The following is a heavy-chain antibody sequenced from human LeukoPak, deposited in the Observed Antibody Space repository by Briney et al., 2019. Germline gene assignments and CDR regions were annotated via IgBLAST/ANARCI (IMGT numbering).Heavy chain of an antibody. V-gene: IGHV1-18*01. J-gene: IGHJ4*02. CDR2: ISAYNGNT. CDR3: ASSRFRYSSGWYPDY. CDR1: GYTSTSYG. D-gene: IGHD6-19*01. Sequence: ASVKVSCKASGYTSTSYGISWVRQAPGQGLEWMGWISAYNGNTNYAQKLQGRVTMTTDTSTSTAYMELRSLRSDDTAVYYCASSRFRYSSGWYPDYWGQGTLVTVSS.